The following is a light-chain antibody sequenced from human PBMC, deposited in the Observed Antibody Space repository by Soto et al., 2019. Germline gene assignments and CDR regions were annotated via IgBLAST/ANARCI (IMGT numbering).Light chain of an antibody. J-gene: IGLJ1*01. CDR1: SSDVGGYNF. CDR3: SSHAGSNNYV. V-gene: IGLV2-8*01. CDR2: EVS. Sequence: QSVLTQTASVSGSPGQSITMSCTGTSSDVGGYNFVSWYQQHPGKAPKLMIYEVSKRPSGVPDRFSGSKSGNTASLTVSGLQAEDEADYYCSSHAGSNNYVFGTGTQLTVL.